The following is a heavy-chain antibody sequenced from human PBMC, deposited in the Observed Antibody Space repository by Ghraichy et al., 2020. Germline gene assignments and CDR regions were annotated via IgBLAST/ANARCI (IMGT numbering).Heavy chain of an antibody. J-gene: IGHJ4*02. CDR3: ARGFSRGLDAYDY. D-gene: IGHD2-2*01. CDR1: VFTFSGHD. CDR2: ISSSGDTK. V-gene: IGHV3-48*03. Sequence: GESLRLSCAGSVFTFSGHDMNWVRQAPGKGLEWVSYISSSGDTKYYAYPVKGRFTISRDNAKNSLFLQMNSLRVEDTAVYYCARGFSRGLDAYDYWGQGTLVTVSS.